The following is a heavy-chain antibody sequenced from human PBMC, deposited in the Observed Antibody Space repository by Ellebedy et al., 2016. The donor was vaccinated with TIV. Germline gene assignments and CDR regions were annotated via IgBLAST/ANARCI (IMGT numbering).Heavy chain of an antibody. CDR3: AREVGGGQGDMDV. Sequence: GESLKISCAASGFTFTNYHMHWVRQAPGKGLEWVALIWSDGSLEYYADSVKGRFTLSRDSSENTVYLLMNSLRADDTAVYYCAREVGGGQGDMDVWGQGTTVTVS. J-gene: IGHJ6*02. V-gene: IGHV3-33*01. CDR2: IWSDGSLE. CDR1: GFTFTNYH. D-gene: IGHD1-26*01.